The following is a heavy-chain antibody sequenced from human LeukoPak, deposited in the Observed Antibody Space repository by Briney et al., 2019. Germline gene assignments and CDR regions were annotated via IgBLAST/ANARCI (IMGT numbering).Heavy chain of an antibody. CDR1: GYTFTTYY. CDR3: TRVYYDSSGYYYDGGFDY. D-gene: IGHD3-22*01. Sequence: ASVKVSCKASGYTFTTYYIHWVRPAPGQGLEWMGIINPSGGSTTYAQKFHGRVTMTRDTSTSTVYMELSSLRSDDTAVYYCTRVYYDSSGYYYDGGFDYWGQGTLVTVSS. CDR2: INPSGGST. J-gene: IGHJ4*02. V-gene: IGHV1-46*01.